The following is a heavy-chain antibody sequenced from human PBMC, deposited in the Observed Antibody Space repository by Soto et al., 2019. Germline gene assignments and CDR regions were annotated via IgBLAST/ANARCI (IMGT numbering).Heavy chain of an antibody. Sequence: SVKVSCKASGGTFDNYAVSWVGQAPGQGLEWMGGIIPMFETVNYAQRFQGRLTIAADESTSTAYMELTSLTSADTAIYFCARGLRTRNYGMDVWGQGTTVTVSS. J-gene: IGHJ6*02. D-gene: IGHD2-15*01. CDR3: ARGLRTRNYGMDV. V-gene: IGHV1-69*13. CDR1: GGTFDNYA. CDR2: IIPMFETV.